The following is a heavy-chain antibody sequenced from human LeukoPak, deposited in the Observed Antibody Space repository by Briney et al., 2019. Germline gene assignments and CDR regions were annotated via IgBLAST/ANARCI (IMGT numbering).Heavy chain of an antibody. J-gene: IGHJ4*02. D-gene: IGHD6-19*01. Sequence: GGSLRLSCAASGFTFSSYAMHWVRQAPGKGLEWVAVISYDGNNKYYADSVKGRFTISRDNSKNTLYLQMNSLRAEDTAVYYCARDNIAVATFDYWGQGTLVTVSS. V-gene: IGHV3-30-3*01. CDR2: ISYDGNNK. CDR1: GFTFSSYA. CDR3: ARDNIAVATFDY.